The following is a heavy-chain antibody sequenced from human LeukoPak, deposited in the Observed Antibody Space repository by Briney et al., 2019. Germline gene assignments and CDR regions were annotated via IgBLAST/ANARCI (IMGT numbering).Heavy chain of an antibody. V-gene: IGHV3-21*01. CDR1: GFTFSSHG. CDR3: ARGANYVILTGYLDY. J-gene: IGHJ4*02. D-gene: IGHD3-9*01. Sequence: GGSLRLSCAASGFTFSSHGMNWVRQAPGKGLEWVSGISPNGVITYYADSVKGRFTISRDNAKNSLYLQMNSLRAEDTAVYYCARGANYVILTGYLDYWGQGTLVTVSS. CDR2: ISPNGVIT.